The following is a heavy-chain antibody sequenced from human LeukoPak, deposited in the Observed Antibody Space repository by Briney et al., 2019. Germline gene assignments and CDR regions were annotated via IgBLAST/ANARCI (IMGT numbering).Heavy chain of an antibody. D-gene: IGHD2-2*01. J-gene: IGHJ4*02. Sequence: GGSLRLSCAASGFTFSSYWMHWVRQAPGKGLVWVSRINSDGSSTSYADSVKGRFTISRGNAKNTLYLQMNSLRAEDTAVYYCARGCSSTSCYGIADWGQGTLVTVSS. CDR3: ARGCSSTSCYGIAD. V-gene: IGHV3-74*01. CDR2: INSDGSST. CDR1: GFTFSSYW.